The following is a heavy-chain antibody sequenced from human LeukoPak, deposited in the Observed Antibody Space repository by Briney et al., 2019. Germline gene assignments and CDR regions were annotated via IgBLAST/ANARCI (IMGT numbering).Heavy chain of an antibody. Sequence: SETLSLTCGVSGDSITSSYYYWGLICDPPGKGLEWIGGISFSGSTSSKPSLTSRETISVDTSKNQFSLKLSSVTAADTAVYYCARHYYYDSGTYWGPPPPLDVWGQGTTVTVSS. D-gene: IGHD3-10*01. CDR1: GDSITSSYYY. CDR2: ISFSGST. J-gene: IGHJ6*02. V-gene: IGHV4-39*01. CDR3: ARHYYYDSGTYWGPPPPLDV.